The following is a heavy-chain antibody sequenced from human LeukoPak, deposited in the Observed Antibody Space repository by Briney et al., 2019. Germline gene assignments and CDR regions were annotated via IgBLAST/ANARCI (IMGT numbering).Heavy chain of an antibody. D-gene: IGHD5-18*01. CDR3: ATDLRYGNNFFFQH. J-gene: IGHJ4*02. CDR2: ISSSGSTI. Sequence: GGSLRLSCAASGFTFSDYYMSWIRQAPGKGLEWVSYISSSGSTIYYADSVKGRFTISRDNAKNSLYLQMNSLQTDDTAVYYCATDLRYGNNFFFQHWGQGILVTVSS. CDR1: GFTFSDYY. V-gene: IGHV3-11*04.